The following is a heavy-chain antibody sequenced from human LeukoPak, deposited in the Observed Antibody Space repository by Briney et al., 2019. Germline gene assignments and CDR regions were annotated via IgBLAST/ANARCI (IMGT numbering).Heavy chain of an antibody. D-gene: IGHD3-3*01. Sequence: SVKVSCKASGGTFSSYAISWVRQAPGQGLEWMGGIIPIFGTANYALKFQGRVTITADESTSTAYMELSSLRSEDTAVYYCASGFWSGYPQNHFDYWGQGTLVTVSS. J-gene: IGHJ4*02. CDR2: IIPIFGTA. CDR3: ASGFWSGYPQNHFDY. CDR1: GGTFSSYA. V-gene: IGHV1-69*01.